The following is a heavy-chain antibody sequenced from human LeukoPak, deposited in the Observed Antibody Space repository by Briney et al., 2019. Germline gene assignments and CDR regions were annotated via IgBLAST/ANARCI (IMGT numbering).Heavy chain of an antibody. V-gene: IGHV3-48*02. D-gene: IGHD6-19*01. CDR2: IRSSSSTI. CDR1: GFTFSSYA. J-gene: IGHJ4*02. CDR3: ARDAGSGYFDY. Sequence: GVSLRLSCSASGFTFSSYAMNWVRQALGKGLEWVSYIRSSSSTIYFPDSVKGRFTISRDNAKNSLYLQMNGLRDEDTAVYYCARDAGSGYFDYWGQGTLVSVSS.